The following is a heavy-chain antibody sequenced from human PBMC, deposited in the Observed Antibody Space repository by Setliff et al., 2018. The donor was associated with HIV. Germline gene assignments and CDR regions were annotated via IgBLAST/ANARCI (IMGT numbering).Heavy chain of an antibody. Sequence: VSVKVSCKISGYTLTELSRHWVRQAPGKGLEWMGRFDPEDGESIYAQKFQGRVTMTDDTSADTAYMELRSLTSEDTAVYYCATDHGAAGAFDYWGQGTLVTVSS. CDR2: FDPEDGES. V-gene: IGHV1-24*01. D-gene: IGHD1-26*01. J-gene: IGHJ4*02. CDR3: ATDHGAAGAFDY. CDR1: GYTLTELS.